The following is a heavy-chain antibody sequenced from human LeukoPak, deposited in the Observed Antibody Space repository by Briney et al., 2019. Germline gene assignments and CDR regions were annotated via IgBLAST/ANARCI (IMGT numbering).Heavy chain of an antibody. CDR3: ARATYDSSAVDAFDI. CDR1: GFTFRDYF. D-gene: IGHD3-22*01. CDR2: TKTAGNTI. Sequence: GGSLRLSCAASGFTFRDYFMSWIRQAPGKGLEWDAYTKTAGNTIYYADSMKGRFTISRDNAKNSLYLQMNTLRAEDTAVYYCARATYDSSAVDAFDIWGQGTMVTVSP. V-gene: IGHV3-11*01. J-gene: IGHJ3*02.